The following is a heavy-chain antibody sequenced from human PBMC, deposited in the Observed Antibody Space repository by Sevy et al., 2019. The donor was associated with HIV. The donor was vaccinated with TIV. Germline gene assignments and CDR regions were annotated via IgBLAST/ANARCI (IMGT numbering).Heavy chain of an antibody. CDR1: GFTFSDSA. D-gene: IGHD4-17*01. CDR2: IRTKPNNYAT. CDR3: TCGYGRFGF. J-gene: IGHJ4*02. Sequence: GGSLRLSCAASGFTFSDSAMFWVRQASGKGLEWVGRIRTKPNNYATALAASVKDRFTISRDDSKNTTYLQMSSLKAEDTALYFCTCGYGRFGFWGQGALVTVSS. V-gene: IGHV3-73*01.